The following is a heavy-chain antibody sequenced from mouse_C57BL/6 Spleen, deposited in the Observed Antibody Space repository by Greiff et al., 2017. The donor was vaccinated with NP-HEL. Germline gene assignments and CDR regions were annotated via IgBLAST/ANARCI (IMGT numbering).Heavy chain of an antibody. CDR3: ARDKDYGSSQGYFDV. CDR2: INYDGSST. J-gene: IGHJ1*03. V-gene: IGHV5-16*01. Sequence: DVKLQESEGGLVQPGSSMKLSCTASGFTFSDYYMAWVRQVPEKGLEWVANINYDGSSTYYLDSLKSRFIISRDNAKNILYLQMSSLKSEDTATYYCARDKDYGSSQGYFDVWGTGTTVTVSS. CDR1: GFTFSDYY. D-gene: IGHD1-1*01.